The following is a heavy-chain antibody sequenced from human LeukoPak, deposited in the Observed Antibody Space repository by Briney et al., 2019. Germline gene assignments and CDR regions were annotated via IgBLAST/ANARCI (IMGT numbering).Heavy chain of an antibody. D-gene: IGHD6-13*01. CDR1: GGSISSGDYY. J-gene: IGHJ3*02. CDR2: MYYSGST. CDR3: ARRYSSSWFDAFDI. Sequence: KSSETLSLTCTVSGGSISSGDYYWSWIRQPPGKGLEWIGYMYYSGSTYYNPSLKSRVTISVDTSKNQFSLKLSSVTAADTAVYYCARRYSSSWFDAFDIWGQGTMVTVSS. V-gene: IGHV4-30-4*01.